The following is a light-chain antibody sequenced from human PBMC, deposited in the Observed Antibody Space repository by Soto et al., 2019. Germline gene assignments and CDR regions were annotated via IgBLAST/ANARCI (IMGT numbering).Light chain of an antibody. J-gene: IGLJ1*01. CDR1: SGDIGSYNR. Sequence: QSALTQPASVSGSPGQSITISCTGTSGDIGSYNRVSWYQQHPGKAPKLIIYEVTDRPSGVSGRFSGSKSGNTASLTISALQAVDADDYYCNYCTTWNNKAWVFGPGTKLTVL. CDR3: NYCTTWNNKAWV. CDR2: EVT. V-gene: IGLV2-14*01.